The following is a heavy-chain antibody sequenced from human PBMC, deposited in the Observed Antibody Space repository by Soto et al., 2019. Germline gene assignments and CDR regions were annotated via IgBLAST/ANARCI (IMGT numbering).Heavy chain of an antibody. V-gene: IGHV3-33*01. D-gene: IGHD2-21*02. CDR2: IWYDGSNK. CDR1: GFTFSSYG. J-gene: IGHJ6*02. CDR3: ARSPSYCGGDCYSSRYYYYGMDV. Sequence: QVQLVESGGGVVQPGRSLRLSCAASGFTFSSYGMHWVRQAPGKGLEWVAVIWYDGSNKYYADSVKGRFTISRDNSKNTLYLQMNSLRAEDTAVYYCARSPSYCGGDCYSSRYYYYGMDVWGQGTTVTVSS.